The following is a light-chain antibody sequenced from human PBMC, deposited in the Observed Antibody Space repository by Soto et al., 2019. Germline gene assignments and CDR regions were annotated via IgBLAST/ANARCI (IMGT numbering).Light chain of an antibody. V-gene: IGKV1-5*03. CDR1: QRIITY. J-gene: IGKJ1*01. CDR2: KAS. Sequence: DIQMTQSPSSLSASVGDIVTITFRASQRIITYLNWYQQKPGKAPKLLIYKASTLKSGVPSRFSGSGSGTEFTLTISSLQPDDFATYYCQHYNSYSEAFGQGTKVDIK. CDR3: QHYNSYSEA.